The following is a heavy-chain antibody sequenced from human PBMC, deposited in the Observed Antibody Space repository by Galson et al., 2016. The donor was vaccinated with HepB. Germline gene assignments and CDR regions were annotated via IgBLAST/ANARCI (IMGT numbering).Heavy chain of an antibody. CDR2: ISKDGSDK. Sequence: SLRLSCAASGFTFSDYGMHWVRQAPGRGLEWVSVISKDGSDKQYADSVKGRFTVSRGNSKNTLFLQMNSLRVEDTAVYYCAKMDCGRDCPRDYWGQGTLVTVSS. V-gene: IGHV3-30*18. J-gene: IGHJ4*02. CDR3: AKMDCGRDCPRDY. CDR1: GFTFSDYG. D-gene: IGHD2-21*02.